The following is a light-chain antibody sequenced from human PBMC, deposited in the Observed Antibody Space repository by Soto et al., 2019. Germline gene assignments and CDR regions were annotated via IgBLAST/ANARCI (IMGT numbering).Light chain of an antibody. CDR3: SSYTSSTLDV. J-gene: IGLJ1*01. CDR2: EVS. V-gene: IGLV2-14*01. Sequence: QSALTQPASVSGSPGQSITISCTGTSGDVGGYNYVSWYQQHPGKAPKLMIYEVSNRPPGVSNRSSGSKSGNTASLTISGIQAEDDADYYCSSYTSSTLDVFGTGTKVTVL. CDR1: SGDVGGYNY.